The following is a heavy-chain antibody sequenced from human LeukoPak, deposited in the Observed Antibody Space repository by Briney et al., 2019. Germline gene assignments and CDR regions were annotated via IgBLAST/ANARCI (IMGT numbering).Heavy chain of an antibody. CDR1: GFTFSSYA. J-gene: IGHJ4*02. Sequence: GALRLSCAASGFTFSSYAMHWVRQAPGKGLEWVAVISYDGSNKYYADSVKGRFTISRDNSKNTLYLQMNSLRAEDTAVYYCASATVITLAYWGQGSLVTVSS. CDR2: ISYDGSNK. V-gene: IGHV3-30-3*01. D-gene: IGHD4-23*01. CDR3: ASATVITLAY.